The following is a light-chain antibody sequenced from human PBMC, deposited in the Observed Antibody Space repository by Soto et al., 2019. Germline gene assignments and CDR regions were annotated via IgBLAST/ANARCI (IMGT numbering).Light chain of an antibody. CDR1: QSISSW. V-gene: IGKV1-5*01. CDR2: DAP. CDR3: QQYNSYLYT. J-gene: IGKJ2*01. Sequence: DIQMTQSPSTLSASVGDRVTITCRASQSISSWLAWYQQKPGKAPKLLIYDAPSVESGDPSRFSGSGSGTEFTLTISSLQPDDFATYYCQQYNSYLYTFGQGTKLEIK.